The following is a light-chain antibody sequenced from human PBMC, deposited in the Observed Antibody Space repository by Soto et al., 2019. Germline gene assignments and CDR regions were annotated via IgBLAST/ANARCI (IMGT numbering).Light chain of an antibody. CDR1: SSDVGAYNY. J-gene: IGLJ2*01. Sequence: QSALTQPASVSGSPGQSITISCTGTSSDVGAYNYVSWYQQHPGNAPKLMIYDVSDRPSGVSNRFSGSKSGNTASLTISGLQAEYESDYYCSAYTTSHTVVFGGGTKLTVL. V-gene: IGLV2-14*03. CDR3: SAYTTSHTVV. CDR2: DVS.